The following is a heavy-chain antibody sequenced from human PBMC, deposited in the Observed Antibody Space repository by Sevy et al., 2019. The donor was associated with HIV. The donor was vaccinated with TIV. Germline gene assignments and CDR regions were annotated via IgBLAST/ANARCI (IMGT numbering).Heavy chain of an antibody. CDR1: GCTFSSYA. CDR2: IIPILGIA. Sequence: ASVKVSCKASGCTFSSYAISWVRQAPGQGLEWMGRIIPILGIANYAQKLQGRVTITTDKSTSTAYMELSSLRSEDTAVYYCARDGGWLPQISWGQGTLVTVSS. CDR3: ARDGGWLPQIS. D-gene: IGHD5-12*01. J-gene: IGHJ5*02. V-gene: IGHV1-69*04.